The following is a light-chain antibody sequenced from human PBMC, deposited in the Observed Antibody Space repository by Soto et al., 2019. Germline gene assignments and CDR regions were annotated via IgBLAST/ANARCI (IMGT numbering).Light chain of an antibody. V-gene: IGKV1-5*03. CDR3: QHYSTYWWA. J-gene: IGKJ1*01. CDR2: KAS. Sequence: DIQMTQSPSILSASVGDRVTITCRASESISSYLAWYQQKPGKAPKLLIYKASALHTGVPSRFSGRGSGTDFTLTINSLQPDDFATYYCQHYSTYWWAFGQGTKVEIK. CDR1: ESISSY.